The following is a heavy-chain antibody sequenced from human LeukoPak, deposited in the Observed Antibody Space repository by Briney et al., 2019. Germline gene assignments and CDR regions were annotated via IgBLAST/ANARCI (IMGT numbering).Heavy chain of an antibody. CDR2: VIPIFGTA. V-gene: IGHV1-69*13. D-gene: IGHD3-22*01. CDR1: GGTFSSYA. J-gene: IGHJ3*02. CDR3: ATETPKYYYDSSGLSDAFDI. Sequence: SVKVSCKASGGTFSSYAISWVRQAPGQGLEWMGGVIPIFGTANYAQKFQGRVTITADESTSTAYMELSSLRSEDTAVYYCATETPKYYYDSSGLSDAFDIWGQGTMVTVSS.